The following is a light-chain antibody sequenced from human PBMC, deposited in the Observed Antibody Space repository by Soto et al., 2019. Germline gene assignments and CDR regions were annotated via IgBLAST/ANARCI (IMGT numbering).Light chain of an antibody. V-gene: IGKV3-11*01. Sequence: EIVLTQSPATLSLSPGERATLSCRASQSVSSYLAWYQQKPGQAPRLLIYDASNRATGIPARFSGSGSGTDFTLTISSLEHEDFAVNYCQQRSNWPQGLTFGGGTKVEIK. J-gene: IGKJ4*01. CDR2: DAS. CDR1: QSVSSY. CDR3: QQRSNWPQGLT.